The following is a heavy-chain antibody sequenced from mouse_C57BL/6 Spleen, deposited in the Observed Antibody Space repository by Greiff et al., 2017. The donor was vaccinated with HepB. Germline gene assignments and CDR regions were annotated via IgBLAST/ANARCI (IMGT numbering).Heavy chain of an antibody. CDR3: ASRSYDYDRAWFAY. D-gene: IGHD2-4*01. CDR1: GYTFTSYW. V-gene: IGHV1-52*01. J-gene: IGHJ3*01. CDR2: IDPSDSET. Sequence: QVQLQQPGAELVRPGSSVKLSCKASGYTFTSYWMHWVKQRPIQGLEWIGNIDPSDSETHYNQKFKDKATLTVDKSSSTAYMQLSSLTSEDSAVYYCASRSYDYDRAWFAYWGQGTLVTVSA.